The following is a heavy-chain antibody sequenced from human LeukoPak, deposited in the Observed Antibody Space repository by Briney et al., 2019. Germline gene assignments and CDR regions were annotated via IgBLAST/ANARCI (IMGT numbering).Heavy chain of an antibody. J-gene: IGHJ4*02. V-gene: IGHV3-30-3*01. Sequence: GRSLRLSCAASGFTFSSYAVHWVRQAPGKGLEWVAVISYDGSNKYYADSVKGRFTISRDNSKNTLYLQMNSLRAEDTAVYYCARDNSGSIAALPADYWGQGTLVTVSS. CDR1: GFTFSSYA. D-gene: IGHD6-6*01. CDR3: ARDNSGSIAALPADY. CDR2: ISYDGSNK.